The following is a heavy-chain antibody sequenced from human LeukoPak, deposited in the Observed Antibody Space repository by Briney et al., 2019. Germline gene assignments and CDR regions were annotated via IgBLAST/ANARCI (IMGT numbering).Heavy chain of an antibody. D-gene: IGHD6-13*01. Sequence: SETLCLTCAVYGGAFRGYYWSWIRHRPRKRLEWIGEINHSGSTNYNPSLKSRVTLSVDTSKNQFSLKLSSVTAADTAVYYCARASSWYSAFDIWGQGTMVTVSS. CDR3: ARASSWYSAFDI. J-gene: IGHJ3*02. CDR1: GGAFRGYY. CDR2: INHSGST. V-gene: IGHV4-34*01.